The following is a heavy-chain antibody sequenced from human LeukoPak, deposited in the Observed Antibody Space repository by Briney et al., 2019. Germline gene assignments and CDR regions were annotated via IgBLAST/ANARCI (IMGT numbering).Heavy chain of an antibody. V-gene: IGHV3-72*01. CDR3: ARGDTPRNLYFDY. D-gene: IGHD2-2*02. CDR2: IRDKAKRDST. Sequence: GGSLRLSCAASAFTLTDHYMDWIRQAPGKGLEWVARIRDKAKRDSTEYAASVRGRFTISRDDSNNSLYLQMNSLKTEASAVYYCARGDTPRNLYFDYWGRGTPVTVSS. J-gene: IGHJ4*02. CDR1: AFTLTDHY.